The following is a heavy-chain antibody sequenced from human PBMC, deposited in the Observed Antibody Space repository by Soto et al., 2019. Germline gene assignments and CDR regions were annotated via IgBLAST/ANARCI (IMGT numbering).Heavy chain of an antibody. Sequence: SETLSLTCTVSGGSISSGGYYWSWIRQHPGKGLEWIGYIYYSRSTYYNPSLKSRVTISVDTSKNQFSLKLSSVTAADTAVYYCARERIAAAGTRGTDWFDPWGQGTLVTVSS. CDR2: IYYSRST. J-gene: IGHJ5*02. CDR3: ARERIAAAGTRGTDWFDP. CDR1: GGSISSGGYY. D-gene: IGHD6-13*01. V-gene: IGHV4-31*03.